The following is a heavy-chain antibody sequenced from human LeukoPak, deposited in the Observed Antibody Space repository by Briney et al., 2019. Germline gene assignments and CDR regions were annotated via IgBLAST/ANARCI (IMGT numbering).Heavy chain of an antibody. Sequence: SETLSLTCTVSGGSISSSSYYWGWIRQPPGKGLEWIGSIYYSGSTYYNPSLKSRVTISVDTSKNQFSLKLGSVTAADTSVYYCARNYDFWNTFDYWGQGTLVTVSS. CDR2: IYYSGST. J-gene: IGHJ4*02. CDR3: ARNYDFWNTFDY. V-gene: IGHV4-39*07. D-gene: IGHD3-3*01. CDR1: GGSISSSSYY.